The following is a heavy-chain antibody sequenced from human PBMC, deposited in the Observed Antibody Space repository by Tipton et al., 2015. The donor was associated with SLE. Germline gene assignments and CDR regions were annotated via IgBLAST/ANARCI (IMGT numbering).Heavy chain of an antibody. CDR2: IYYRGTA. CDR1: GYSISTSDSNW. Sequence: TLSLTCAVSGYSISTSDSNWWGWIRQPPGQGLEWIGYIYYRGTAYYNPSLRSRVTVSVDTSKNQFSLRLNSVTAVDTAVYYCARTFYGGGDAFDVWGQGATVTVSS. D-gene: IGHD4-23*01. CDR3: ARTFYGGGDAFDV. J-gene: IGHJ3*01. V-gene: IGHV4-28*01.